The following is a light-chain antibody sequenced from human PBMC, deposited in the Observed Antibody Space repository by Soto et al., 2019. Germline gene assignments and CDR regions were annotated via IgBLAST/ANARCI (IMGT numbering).Light chain of an antibody. Sequence: NFMLTQPHSVSESPGKTLSISCTRSSGSIANNYVQWYQQRPGSAPTTVIYEDNQRPSGVPDRFSGSIDSSSNSASLTISGLKPEDEADYYCQSSENDMWVFGGGTKLTVL. CDR1: SGSIANNY. V-gene: IGLV6-57*04. CDR2: EDN. CDR3: QSSENDMWV. J-gene: IGLJ3*02.